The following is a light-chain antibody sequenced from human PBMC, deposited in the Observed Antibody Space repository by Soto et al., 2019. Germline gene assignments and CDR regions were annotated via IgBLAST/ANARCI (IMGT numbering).Light chain of an antibody. CDR1: QGIDNH. Sequence: DIQMTQSPSSLSASVGDRVTITCRASQGIDNHLAWYQQKPGKAPKLLIYAASTLQSGVPSRFTGSGSGTDFTLTISSLQPEDAATYYCQKCKVAPFTFGGGTEVDIK. CDR2: AAS. CDR3: QKCKVAPFT. J-gene: IGKJ4*01. V-gene: IGKV1-27*01.